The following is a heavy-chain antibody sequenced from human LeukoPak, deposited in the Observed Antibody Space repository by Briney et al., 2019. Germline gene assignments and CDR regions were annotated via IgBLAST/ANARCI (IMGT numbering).Heavy chain of an antibody. CDR3: ARTKGSSGWYFAMAYFDY. V-gene: IGHV1-18*01. CDR1: GYTFTSYD. CDR2: ISAYNGNT. Sequence: GASVKVSCKASGYTFTSYDINWVRQATGQGLEWMGWISAYNGNTNYAQKLQGRVTMTTDTSTSTAYMELRSLRSDDTAVYYCARTKGSSGWYFAMAYFDYWGQGTLVTVSS. J-gene: IGHJ4*02. D-gene: IGHD6-19*01.